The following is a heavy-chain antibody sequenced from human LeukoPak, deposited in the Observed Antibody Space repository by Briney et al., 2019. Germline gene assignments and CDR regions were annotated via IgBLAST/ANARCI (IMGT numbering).Heavy chain of an antibody. D-gene: IGHD3-3*01. J-gene: IGHJ4*02. Sequence: SGGPLRLSCAASGFTFSSYWMSWVRQAPGKGLEWVANIKQDGSEKYYVDSVKGRFTISRDNAKNSLYLQMNSLRAEDTAVYYCARRSYDFWSGYQYYFGYWGQGTLVTVSS. CDR1: GFTFSSYW. V-gene: IGHV3-7*01. CDR2: IKQDGSEK. CDR3: ARRSYDFWSGYQYYFGY.